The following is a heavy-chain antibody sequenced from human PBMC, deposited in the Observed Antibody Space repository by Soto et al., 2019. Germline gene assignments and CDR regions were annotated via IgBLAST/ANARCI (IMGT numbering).Heavy chain of an antibody. CDR2: ISSSSSTI. D-gene: IGHD2-15*01. J-gene: IGHJ5*02. Sequence: EVQRVESGGGLVQPGGSLRLSCAASGFTFSSYSMNWVRQAPGKGLEWVSYISSSSSTIYYADSVKGRFTISRDNAKNSLYLQMISLRSEDSAVYYSARDRSLVVVAVTAGWFDPWGQGTLVTVSS. CDR1: GFTFSSYS. V-gene: IGHV3-48*01. CDR3: ARDRSLVVVAVTAGWFDP.